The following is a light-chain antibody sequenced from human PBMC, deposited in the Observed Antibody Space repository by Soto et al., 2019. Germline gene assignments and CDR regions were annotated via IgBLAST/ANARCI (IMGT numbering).Light chain of an antibody. CDR2: KAS. Sequence: DIQMTQSPPTLSASVGDRVTITCRASQSINNGLAWYQQKHGKAPKLLIYKASTLENGVPSRFSGSGSGTEFTLTIGCLQPDDFSTYYCQHYNSYSEFSCGPGTKVDIK. CDR3: QHYNSYSEFS. V-gene: IGKV1-5*03. J-gene: IGKJ3*01. CDR1: QSINNG.